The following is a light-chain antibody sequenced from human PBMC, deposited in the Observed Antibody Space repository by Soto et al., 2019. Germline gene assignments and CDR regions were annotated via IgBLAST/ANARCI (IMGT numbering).Light chain of an antibody. Sequence: EIVLTQSPATLSLSPGKRATLSCRASQSVSNFLAWYQQKAGQAPRLLIYDTSNRAGGIPARFSGSGSGTDFTLTIGSLEPEDFAVYYCQQRINWPLTFGGGTKVEIK. CDR3: QQRINWPLT. V-gene: IGKV3-11*01. CDR2: DTS. CDR1: QSVSNF. J-gene: IGKJ4*01.